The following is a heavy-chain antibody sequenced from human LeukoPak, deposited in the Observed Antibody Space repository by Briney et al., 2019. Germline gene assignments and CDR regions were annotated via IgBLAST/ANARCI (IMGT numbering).Heavy chain of an antibody. J-gene: IGHJ5*02. V-gene: IGHV4-59*12. CDR3: ARDYVWGSYRGYNWFDP. D-gene: IGHD3-16*02. Sequence: KASETLSLTCTVSGGSISSYYWSWIRQPPGKGLEWIGSIYYSGSTYYNPSLKSRVTISVDTSKNQFSLKLSSVTAADTAVYYCARDYVWGSYRGYNWFDPWGQGTLVTVSS. CDR1: GGSISSYY. CDR2: IYYSGST.